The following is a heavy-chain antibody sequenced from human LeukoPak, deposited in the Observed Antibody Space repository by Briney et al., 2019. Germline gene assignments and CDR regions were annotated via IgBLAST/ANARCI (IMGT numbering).Heavy chain of an antibody. CDR3: ARFVMGSLPTD. D-gene: IGHD2-21*01. J-gene: IGHJ4*02. V-gene: IGHV1-18*01. CDR2: ISGYNGNT. Sequence: ASVEVSCKTSGYTFTSNGISWVRQAPGRGLEWMGWISGYNGNTNYAQKLQGRVTMTTDTSTSTAYMELRSLRSDDTAVYYCARFVMGSLPTDWGQGTLVTVSS. CDR1: GYTFTSNG.